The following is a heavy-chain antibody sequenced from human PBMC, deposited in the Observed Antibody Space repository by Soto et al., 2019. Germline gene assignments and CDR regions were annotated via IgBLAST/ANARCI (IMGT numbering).Heavy chain of an antibody. D-gene: IGHD5-12*01. CDR1: GFTFSWYR. CDR2: INQDGSEN. CDR3: ARVDSGYDLARYFDY. J-gene: IGHJ4*02. Sequence: GGSLRLSCAASGFTFSWYRMSWVRQAPGKGLEWVANINQDGSENYYVDSVKGRFTISRDNAKNSLYLQMNSLRAEDTAVYYCARVDSGYDLARYFDYWGQGTLVTVSS. V-gene: IGHV3-7*01.